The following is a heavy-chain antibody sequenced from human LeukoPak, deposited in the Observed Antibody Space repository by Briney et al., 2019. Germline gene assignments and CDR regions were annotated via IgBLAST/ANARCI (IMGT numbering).Heavy chain of an antibody. CDR2: ISYDGSNK. J-gene: IGHJ4*02. V-gene: IGHV3-30-3*01. D-gene: IGHD2-21*02. Sequence: PGGSLRLSCAASGFTFSSYAMHWVRQAPGKGLEWVAVISYDGSNKYYADSVKGRFTISRDNSKNTLYLQMNSLRAEDTAVYYCARAVSMVTTRGSSYWGQGTLVTVSS. CDR1: GFTFSSYA. CDR3: ARAVSMVTTRGSSY.